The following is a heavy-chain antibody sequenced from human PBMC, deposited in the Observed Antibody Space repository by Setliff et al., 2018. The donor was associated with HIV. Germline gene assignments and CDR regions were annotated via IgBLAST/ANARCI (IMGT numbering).Heavy chain of an antibody. CDR2: IYYSGST. V-gene: IGHV4-31*03. J-gene: IGHJ6*02. D-gene: IGHD4-17*01. CDR3: ARDYGDTPSYYYYYGMDV. CDR1: GGSISSGGYY. Sequence: SETLSLTCTVSGGSISSGGYYWSWIRQHPGKGLEWIGYIYYSGSTYYNPSLKSRVTLSVDTSKNQFSLKLSSVTAADTAVYYCARDYGDTPSYYYYYGMDVWGQGTTVTVSS.